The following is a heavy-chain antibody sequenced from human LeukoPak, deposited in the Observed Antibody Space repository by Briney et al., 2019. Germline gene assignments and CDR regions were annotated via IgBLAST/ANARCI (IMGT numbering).Heavy chain of an antibody. CDR2: IKQDESEK. J-gene: IGHJ4*02. CDR3: ARDKIVGASKFDY. V-gene: IGHV3-7*01. CDR1: GFTFSNHW. Sequence: GGSLRLSCAVSGFTFSNHWMSWVRQAPGKGVEWVDHIKQDESEKYYVTSVKGRFTISRDNAKNSLYLQMNSLRAEDTAIYYCARDKIVGASKFDYWGQGTLVTVSS. D-gene: IGHD1-26*01.